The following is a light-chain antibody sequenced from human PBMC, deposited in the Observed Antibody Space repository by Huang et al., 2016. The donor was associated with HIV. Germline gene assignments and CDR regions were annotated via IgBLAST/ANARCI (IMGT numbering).Light chain of an antibody. CDR3: QQSYNSNHWT. V-gene: IGKV1-39*01. J-gene: IGKJ2*01. CDR2: GAS. Sequence: DIQMTQSPSSLSASVGDRVTITCRASQSIKTYLIWYQQKPGKAPSLLIYGASRLQRGVPSRFSGSGSGTDFTLTISSLQPEDFATYYCQQSYNSNHWTFGQGTKVEMK. CDR1: QSIKTY.